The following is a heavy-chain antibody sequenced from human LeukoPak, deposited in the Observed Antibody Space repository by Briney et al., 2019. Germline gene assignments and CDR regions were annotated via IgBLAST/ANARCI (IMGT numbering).Heavy chain of an antibody. CDR3: ARDYSGSYEEFDY. V-gene: IGHV1-2*02. D-gene: IGHD1-26*01. CDR2: INPNSGGT. CDR1: GYTFTGYY. Sequence: ASVKVSCKASGYTFTGYYMLWVRQAPGQGLEWMGWINPNSGGTNYAQKFQGRVTMTRDTSISTAYMELSRLRSDETAVYYCARDYSGSYEEFDYWGQGTLVTVSS. J-gene: IGHJ4*02.